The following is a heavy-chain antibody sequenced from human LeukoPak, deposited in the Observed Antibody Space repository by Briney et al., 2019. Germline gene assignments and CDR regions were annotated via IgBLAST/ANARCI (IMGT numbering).Heavy chain of an antibody. CDR3: ARQVVIIPSSRGGPWFDP. CDR1: GGSITNYY. J-gene: IGHJ5*01. D-gene: IGHD2/OR15-2a*01. Sequence: PSQTLSLTCTVSGGSITNYYWSWIRQPPGKGLEWIGYIYYSGSTNYNPSLKSRVTMSVDTSKNQFSLKLGSVTAADTAVYYCARQVVIIPSSRGGPWFDPWGQGTLVAVSS. V-gene: IGHV4-59*01. CDR2: IYYSGST.